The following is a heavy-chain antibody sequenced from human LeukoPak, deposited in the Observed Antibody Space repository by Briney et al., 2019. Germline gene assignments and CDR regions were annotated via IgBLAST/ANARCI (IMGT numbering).Heavy chain of an antibody. CDR1: GASFSSGDQY. V-gene: IGHV4-31*03. Sequence: SQTLSLTCTVSGASFSSGDQYWNWIRHRPGEGLECIGSIHPSGTLYNNPSIESRVTISIDPSKTQFSLNLNSVPAADTAVYFCSRGLDSRKLGYWGQGTLVTVSS. CDR2: IHPSGTL. D-gene: IGHD3-22*01. J-gene: IGHJ4*02. CDR3: SRGLDSRKLGY.